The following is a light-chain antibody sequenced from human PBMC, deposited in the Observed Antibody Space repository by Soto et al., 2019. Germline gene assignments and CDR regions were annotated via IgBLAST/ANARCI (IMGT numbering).Light chain of an antibody. CDR1: QSISTY. Sequence: DIQMTQSPSSLSASVGDRVTITCRASQSISTYLNWYQHKPGKAPKVLIYAVSSLQSGVPSRFSGSGSGTDFTLTITSLQPEDSATYYCQHGYGTPRTFGQGTKVEIK. J-gene: IGKJ1*01. CDR3: QHGYGTPRT. V-gene: IGKV1-39*01. CDR2: AVS.